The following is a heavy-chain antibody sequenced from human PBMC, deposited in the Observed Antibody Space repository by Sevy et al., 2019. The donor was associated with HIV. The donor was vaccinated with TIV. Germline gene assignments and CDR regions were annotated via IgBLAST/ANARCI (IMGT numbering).Heavy chain of an antibody. J-gene: IGHJ4*02. D-gene: IGHD3-10*01. Sequence: GGSLRLSCGGSGFNISSTSMNWVRQAPGRGLEWVGRIKAKIDGETTDYGAPVKGRFSISRDDSRKTVYVQLNSVKSDDTAMYFCTTRPYGSIIDYWGQGTLVTVSS. V-gene: IGHV3-15*07. CDR2: IKAKIDGETT. CDR1: GFNISSTS. CDR3: TTRPYGSIIDY.